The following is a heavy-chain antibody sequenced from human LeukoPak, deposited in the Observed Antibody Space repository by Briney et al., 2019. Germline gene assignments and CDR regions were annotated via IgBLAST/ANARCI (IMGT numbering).Heavy chain of an antibody. CDR2: INTYGTST. Sequence: GGSVRLSCAASGFTFSCYWMHWVGQVPGKGLVWVARINTYGTSTTYGDSVEGRFTISRDNAKNTLDLEMNSLRDDDTAVYYCARGSTTVTTKDWFDPWGQGTQVTVSS. J-gene: IGHJ5*02. D-gene: IGHD4-17*01. CDR1: GFTFSCYW. V-gene: IGHV3-74*03. CDR3: ARGSTTVTTKDWFDP.